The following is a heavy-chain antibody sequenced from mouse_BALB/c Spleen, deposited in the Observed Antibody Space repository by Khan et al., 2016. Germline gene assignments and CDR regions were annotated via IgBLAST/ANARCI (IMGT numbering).Heavy chain of an antibody. CDR1: GFSLTGYG. CDR3: AGVLYYDTGDFAY. J-gene: IGHJ3*01. Sequence: QVQLMESGPGLVAPSQSLSITCTVSGFSLTGYGVNWVRQPPGKGLEWLGLIRGDGSTDYTSALNSRLSISKGNSKSPVFLKMNSLQTDDTARYLSAGVLYYDTGDFAYWGKGTLVTVSA. V-gene: IGHV2-6-7*01. CDR2: IRGDGST. D-gene: IGHD2-4*01.